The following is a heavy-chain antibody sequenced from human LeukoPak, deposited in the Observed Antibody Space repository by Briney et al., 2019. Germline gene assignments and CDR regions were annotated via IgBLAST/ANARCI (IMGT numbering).Heavy chain of an antibody. CDR2: ISYDGSNK. Sequence: SLRLSCAASGFTFSSYAMHWVRQAPGKGLEWVAVISYDGSNKYYADSVKGRFTISRDNSKNTLYLQMNSLRAEDTAVYYCARDAKVPYYFDYWGQGTLVTVSS. CDR3: ARDAKVPYYFDY. J-gene: IGHJ4*02. V-gene: IGHV3-30-3*01. CDR1: GFTFSSYA.